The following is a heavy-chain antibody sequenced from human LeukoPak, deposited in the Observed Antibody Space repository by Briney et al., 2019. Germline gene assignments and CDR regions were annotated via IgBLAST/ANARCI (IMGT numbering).Heavy chain of an antibody. CDR3: ARYMIAARPFDAFDY. CDR2: ISGSGVNT. CDR1: GFTFSTYA. D-gene: IGHD6-6*01. V-gene: IGHV3-23*01. Sequence: PGGSLRLSCAASGFTFSTYAMSWVRQAPGKGLEWVSSISGSGVNTYYADSVKGRFTISRDNAKNSLYLQMNSLRAEDTAVYYCARYMIAARPFDAFDYWGQGTLVTVSS. J-gene: IGHJ4*02.